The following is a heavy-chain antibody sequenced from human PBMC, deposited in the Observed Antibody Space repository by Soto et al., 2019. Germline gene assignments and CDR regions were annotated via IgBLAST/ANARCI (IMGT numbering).Heavy chain of an antibody. J-gene: IGHJ4*02. V-gene: IGHV3-13*01. CDR2: IGISGDT. CDR3: ARGQEVGAHFFDS. CDR1: GFTFSKFD. Sequence: LRLSCEASGFTFSKFDMHWVRQPTGKGLEWVSTIGISGDTYYAVSVKGRFTISRDNAKNSLSLQMNSLRAGDTAVYFCARGQEVGAHFFDSWGQGTQVTRLL. D-gene: IGHD2-15*01.